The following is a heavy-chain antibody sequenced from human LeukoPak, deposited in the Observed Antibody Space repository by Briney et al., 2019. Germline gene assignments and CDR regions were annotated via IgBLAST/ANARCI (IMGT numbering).Heavy chain of an antibody. D-gene: IGHD2-2*01. Sequence: GGSLRPSFAAPGFTFSSHALSWVRQAPGKGLEWVSSLSGSGYNTYYADSVKGRFTISRDNSKNTVYLQMNSLRAEDTAVYYCAKDPYGTRYFDYWGQGTLVTVSS. V-gene: IGHV3-23*01. J-gene: IGHJ4*02. CDR2: LSGSGYNT. CDR3: AKDPYGTRYFDY. CDR1: GFTFSSHA.